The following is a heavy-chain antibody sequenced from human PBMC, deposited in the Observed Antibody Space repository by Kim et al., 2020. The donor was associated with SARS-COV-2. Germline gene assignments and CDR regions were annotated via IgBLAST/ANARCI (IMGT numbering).Heavy chain of an antibody. Sequence: GGSLRLSCAASGFTFSSYAMHWVRQAPGKGLEWVAVISYDGSNKYYADSVKGRFTISRDNSKNTLYLQMNSLRAEDTAVYYCARGSCSSTSCPSYFDLWGRGTLVTVSS. CDR1: GFTFSSYA. CDR3: ARGSCSSTSCPSYFDL. V-gene: IGHV3-30-3*01. J-gene: IGHJ2*01. CDR2: ISYDGSNK. D-gene: IGHD2-2*01.